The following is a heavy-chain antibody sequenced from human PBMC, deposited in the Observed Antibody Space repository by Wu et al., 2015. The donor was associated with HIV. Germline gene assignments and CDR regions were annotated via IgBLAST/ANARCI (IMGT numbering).Heavy chain of an antibody. V-gene: IGHV1-2*02. CDR2: INPDTGVT. CDR3: SRGSVGSTMYIQH. J-gene: IGHJ1*01. CDR1: GYTFIGYY. D-gene: IGHD1-26*01. Sequence: QVQLVQSGAEMKKPGASVKVSCKTSGYTFIGYYMHWVRQAPGQGLEWMGWINPDTGVTNYARKFQGRVTMTSDTSISAASMELSGLRPDDTAVYYCSRGSVGSTMYIQHWGQGTLVTVSS.